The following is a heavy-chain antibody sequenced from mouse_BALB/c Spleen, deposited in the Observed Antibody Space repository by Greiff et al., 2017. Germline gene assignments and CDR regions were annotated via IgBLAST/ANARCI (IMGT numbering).Heavy chain of an antibody. V-gene: IGHV5-6-5*01. CDR2: ISSGGST. J-gene: IGHJ2*01. CDR1: GFTFSSYA. CDR3: ARCLVAYLYYFDY. Sequence: EVQVVESGGGLVKPGGSLKLSCAASGFTFSSYAMSWVRQTPEKRLEWVASISSGGSTYYPDSVKGRFTISRDNARNILYLQMSSLRSEDTAMYYCARCLVAYLYYFDYWGQGTTLTVSS. D-gene: IGHD1-1*01.